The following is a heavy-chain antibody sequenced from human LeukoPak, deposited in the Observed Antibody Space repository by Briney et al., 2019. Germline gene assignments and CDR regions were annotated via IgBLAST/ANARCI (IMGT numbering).Heavy chain of an antibody. Sequence: GGSLRLSCAASGFTVSSNYMSWVRQAPGKGLEWVSIFYRGGSTYYADSVKGRFTISRDNSKNTPYLQMNSLRAEDTAVYYCASSDYVWGSYRYSQIDYWGQGTLVTVSS. CDR2: FYRGGST. V-gene: IGHV3-66*01. CDR1: GFTVSSNY. J-gene: IGHJ4*02. D-gene: IGHD3-16*02. CDR3: ASSDYVWGSYRYSQIDY.